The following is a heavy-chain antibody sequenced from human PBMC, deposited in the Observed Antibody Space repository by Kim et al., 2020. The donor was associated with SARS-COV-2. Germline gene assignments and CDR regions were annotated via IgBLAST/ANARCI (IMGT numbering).Heavy chain of an antibody. CDR1: GGTFSSYA. Sequence: SVKVSCKASGGTFSSYAISWVRQAPGQGLEWMGGIIPIFGTANYAQKFQGRVTITADESTSTAYMELSSLRSEDTAVYYCARSKFDSSGWSIWGQGTMVTVSS. CDR2: IIPIFGTA. J-gene: IGHJ3*02. V-gene: IGHV1-69*13. CDR3: ARSKFDSSGWSI. D-gene: IGHD3-22*01.